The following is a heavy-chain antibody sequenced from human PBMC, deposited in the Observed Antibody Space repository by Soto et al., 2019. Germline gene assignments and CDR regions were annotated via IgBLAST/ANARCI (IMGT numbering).Heavy chain of an antibody. V-gene: IGHV3-74*01. CDR1: GFSFNDNW. CDR3: VRERPVPIRGGYYYYSVLDA. CDR2: LTSDGRAT. J-gene: IGHJ6*02. Sequence: PGGSLRLSCAASGFSFNDNWMHWIRQVPGKGLMWVSRLTSDGRATIYADSVKGRFPVSRDSAKNTLYLQMTSLRVEDTAVYYCVRERPVPIRGGYYYYSVLDAWGQGTTVTVSS. D-gene: IGHD3-3*02.